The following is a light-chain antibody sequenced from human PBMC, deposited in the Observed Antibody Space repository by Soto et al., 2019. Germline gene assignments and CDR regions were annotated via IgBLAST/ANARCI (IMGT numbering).Light chain of an antibody. J-gene: IGLJ1*01. CDR1: NSNIGPNS. Sequence: QSVLTQPPSASETPGQRVSISCSGSNSNIGPNSVYWYQHLPGRAPKLLIYTNNRRPSGVPDRFSGSKSGTSASLAISGLRSEDEADYYCAAWDDSLSAYVFGTGTKVTVL. V-gene: IGLV1-47*02. CDR2: TNN. CDR3: AAWDDSLSAYV.